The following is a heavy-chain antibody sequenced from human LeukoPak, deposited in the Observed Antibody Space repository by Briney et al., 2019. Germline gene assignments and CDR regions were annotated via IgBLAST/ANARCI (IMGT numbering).Heavy chain of an antibody. Sequence: SETLSLTCTVSGGSISSGGYYWSWIRQHPGKGLEWIGYIYYSGSTYYNPSLKSRVTISVDTSKNQFSLKLSSVTAADTAVYYCARVTSYSSSWYRFDYWGQGTLVTVSS. D-gene: IGHD6-13*01. CDR3: ARVTSYSSSWYRFDY. J-gene: IGHJ4*02. V-gene: IGHV4-31*03. CDR1: GGSISSGGYY. CDR2: IYYSGST.